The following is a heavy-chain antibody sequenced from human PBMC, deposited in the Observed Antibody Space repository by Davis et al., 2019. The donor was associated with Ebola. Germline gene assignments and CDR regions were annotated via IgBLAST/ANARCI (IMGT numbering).Heavy chain of an antibody. V-gene: IGHV1-8*01. Sequence: ASVKVSCKASGYTFTSYDINWVRQATGQGLEWMGWMNPNSGNTGDAQKFQGRVTMTRNTSISTAYMELSRLTSDDTAVYYCARGLYGWYYFDYWGQGTLVTVSS. CDR3: ARGLYGWYYFDY. CDR1: GYTFTSYD. CDR2: MNPNSGNT. J-gene: IGHJ4*02. D-gene: IGHD6-19*01.